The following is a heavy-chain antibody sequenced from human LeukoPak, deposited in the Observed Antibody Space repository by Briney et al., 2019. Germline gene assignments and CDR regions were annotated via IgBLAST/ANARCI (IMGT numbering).Heavy chain of an antibody. CDR3: ARGRRDPITMVRGVNRGNWFDH. CDR1: GGSISSGGYY. CDR2: IYYSGST. J-gene: IGHJ5*02. Sequence: SETLSLTCTVSGGSISSGGYYWSWIRQHPGKGLEWIVYIYYSGSTYYNPSLKSRVTISVDTSKNQFSLKLSSVTAADTAVYYCARGRRDPITMVRGVNRGNWFDHWGQGTLVTVSS. D-gene: IGHD3-10*01. V-gene: IGHV4-31*03.